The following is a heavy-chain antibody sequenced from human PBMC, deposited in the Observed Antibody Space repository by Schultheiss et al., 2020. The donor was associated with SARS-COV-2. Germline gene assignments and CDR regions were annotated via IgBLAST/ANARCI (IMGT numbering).Heavy chain of an antibody. V-gene: IGHV1-8*01. J-gene: IGHJ5*02. CDR1: GYTFNSYD. CDR3: AREGQTYYDFWSGYLIRENTNWFDP. Sequence: ASVKVSCKASGYTFNSYDINWVRQATGQGLEWMGWMNPNSGNTGYAQKFQGRVTMTRNTSISTAYMELSSLRAEDTAVYYCAREGQTYYDFWSGYLIRENTNWFDPWGQGTLVTVSS. D-gene: IGHD3-3*01. CDR2: MNPNSGNT.